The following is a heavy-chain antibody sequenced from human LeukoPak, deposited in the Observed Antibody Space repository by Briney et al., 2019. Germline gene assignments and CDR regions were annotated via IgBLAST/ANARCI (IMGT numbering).Heavy chain of an antibody. D-gene: IGHD2-15*01. CDR2: IYPGDSDT. CDR3: ASAVRYCSGGSCVHFDS. Sequence: GEALQISCNGSGYTFGNFWIGWVRQLPGKGLEWMGIIYPGDSDTRYSPSFQGQVSISADKSTSTAYLQWSSLKPSDTAMYYCASAVRYCSGGSCVHFDSWGKGTLVTVSS. CDR1: GYTFGNFW. V-gene: IGHV5-51*01. J-gene: IGHJ4*02.